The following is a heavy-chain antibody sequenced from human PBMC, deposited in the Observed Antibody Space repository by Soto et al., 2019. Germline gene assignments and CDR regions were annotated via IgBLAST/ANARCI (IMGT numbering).Heavy chain of an antibody. CDR2: ITASGYSA. CDR1: GLAFSNYA. CDR3: AKGDLLWDPFDF. J-gene: IGHJ4*02. D-gene: IGHD3-16*01. V-gene: IGHV3-23*01. Sequence: GGSLRLSCAASGLAFSNYAMTWVRQAPGKGLEWVSIITASGYSAYYGGAVKGRFTTSRDSSRSTLYLQMNGLRADDTAVYYCAKGDLLWDPFDFWGQGTLVTVSS.